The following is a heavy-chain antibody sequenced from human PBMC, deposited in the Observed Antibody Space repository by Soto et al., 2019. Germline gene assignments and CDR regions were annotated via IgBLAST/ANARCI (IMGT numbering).Heavy chain of an antibody. Sequence: VQLLESGGGLVQPGGSLRLSCAASGFTFSSYAMSWVRPAPGKGLEWVSALSGTGDSTDYANSVKGRFTISRDDSKATLYLQMSSLRAEDTAIYYCAKDSGNYGSGSFSHWGQGTLVTVSS. CDR3: AKDSGNYGSGSFSH. V-gene: IGHV3-23*01. CDR1: GFTFSSYA. J-gene: IGHJ4*02. CDR2: LSGTGDST. D-gene: IGHD3-10*01.